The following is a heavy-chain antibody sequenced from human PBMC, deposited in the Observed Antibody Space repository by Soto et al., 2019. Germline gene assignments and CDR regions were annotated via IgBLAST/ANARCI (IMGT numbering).Heavy chain of an antibody. D-gene: IGHD6-19*01. CDR1: GFTFSDYA. J-gene: IGHJ4*02. V-gene: IGHV3-30*03. CDR3: ARGGRQWLVTSDFNY. Sequence: VQLVESGGGVVQPGRSLRLSCAASGFTFSDYAMHWVRQAPGKGLEWVAVVSHDGRNTHYADSVKGRFTISRDSSKNTVSLEMTSLRAEDAAVYYCARGGRQWLVTSDFNYWGQGALVTVSS. CDR2: VSHDGRNT.